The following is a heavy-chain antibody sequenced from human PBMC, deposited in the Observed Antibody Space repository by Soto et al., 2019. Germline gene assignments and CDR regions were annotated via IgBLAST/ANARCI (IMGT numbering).Heavy chain of an antibody. D-gene: IGHD3-10*01. J-gene: IGHJ4*02. Sequence: PGGSLRLSCAASGFTFSSYGMHWVRQAPGKGLEWVAVISYDGSNKYYADSVKGRFTISRGNSKNTLYLQMNSLRAEDTAVYYCAKDQVRTYYYGSGSYFPGPSDYWGQGTLVTVS. CDR3: AKDQVRTYYYGSGSYFPGPSDY. V-gene: IGHV3-30*18. CDR2: ISYDGSNK. CDR1: GFTFSSYG.